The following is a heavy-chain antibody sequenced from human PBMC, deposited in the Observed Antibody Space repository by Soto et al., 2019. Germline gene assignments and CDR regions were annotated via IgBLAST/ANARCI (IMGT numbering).Heavy chain of an antibody. J-gene: IGHJ6*03. V-gene: IGHV3-23*01. CDR3: AKVAGNKYCSGGSCYSTPMDV. Sequence: GGSLRLSCAASGFTFSSYAMSWVRQAPGKGLEWVSAISGSGGSTYYADSVKGRFTISRDNSKNTLYLQMNSLRAEDTAVYYCAKVAGNKYCSGGSCYSTPMDVWGKGTTVTVSS. D-gene: IGHD2-15*01. CDR2: ISGSGGST. CDR1: GFTFSSYA.